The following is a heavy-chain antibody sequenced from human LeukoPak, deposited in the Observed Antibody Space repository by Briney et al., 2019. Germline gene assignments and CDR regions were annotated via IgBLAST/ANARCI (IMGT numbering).Heavy chain of an antibody. J-gene: IGHJ4*02. CDR2: IKQDGGEK. CDR1: GFTFSSYW. Sequence: GGSLRLSCAAPGFTFSSYWMSWVRQAPGKGLEWLANIKQDGGEKYYVDSVRGRFTISRDNDKNSLFLQMTSLRAEDTAVYYCARVGGRYSPLGYWGQGTLVTVS. CDR3: ARVGGRYSPLGY. D-gene: IGHD3-16*02. V-gene: IGHV3-7*01.